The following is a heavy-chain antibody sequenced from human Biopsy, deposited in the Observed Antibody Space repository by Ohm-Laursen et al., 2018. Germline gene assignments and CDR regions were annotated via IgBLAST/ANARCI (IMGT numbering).Heavy chain of an antibody. D-gene: IGHD2-8*01. CDR1: DGSFRGYY. V-gene: IGHV4-34*01. Sequence: SGTLFLTCGVFDGSFRGYYRGWVRPPPGKGLGGIGEIQHSGRTNLKPSPKGRVTRSVDTSKNQFSLKLSSVTAADTAVYYCARGMRYCTNAVCYKSGSGSYYRYYYGMDVWGQGTTVTVSS. CDR3: ARGMRYCTNAVCYKSGSGSYYRYYYGMDV. CDR2: IQHSGRT. J-gene: IGHJ6*02.